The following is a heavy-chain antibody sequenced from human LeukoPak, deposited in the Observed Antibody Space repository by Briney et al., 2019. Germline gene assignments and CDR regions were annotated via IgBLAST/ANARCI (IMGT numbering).Heavy chain of an antibody. CDR2: IYYSGST. J-gene: IGHJ4*02. CDR3: ARLTSWSSVYQLLVDY. CDR1: GGSISSSNW. V-gene: IGHV4-4*02. D-gene: IGHD2-2*01. Sequence: PSGTLSLTCAVSGGSISSSNWWSWVRQPPGKGLEWIGSIYYSGSTYYNPSLKSRVTISVDTSKNQFSLKLSSVTAADTAVYYCARLTSWSSVYQLLVDYWGQGTLVTVSS.